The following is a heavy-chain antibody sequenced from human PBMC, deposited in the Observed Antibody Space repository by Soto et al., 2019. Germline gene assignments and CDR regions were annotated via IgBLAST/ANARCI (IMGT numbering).Heavy chain of an antibody. V-gene: IGHV4-59*12. D-gene: IGHD3-16*02. J-gene: IGHJ5*02. CDR1: GGSIDSYY. CDR2: ISDRGTT. Sequence: TLSLTCTIFGGSIDSYYWSWIRQAPGKGLEWIGHISDRGTTTYNPSLGSRVTISVDTSRNLFSLKLSSVTVADTAVYFCARDRWTSRANWFDPWGPGTLVTVSS. CDR3: ARDRWTSRANWFDP.